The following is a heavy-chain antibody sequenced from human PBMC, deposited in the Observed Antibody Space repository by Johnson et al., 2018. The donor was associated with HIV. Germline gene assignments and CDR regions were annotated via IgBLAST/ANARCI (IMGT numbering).Heavy chain of an antibody. D-gene: IGHD4-23*01. CDR1: GFTFSSYG. Sequence: QVQLVESGGGVVQPGRSLRLSCAASGFTFSSYGMHWVRQAPGMGLACVAFISINGRIKYSAASVKGGFPLSRANSKNSLFLQMNSLRAVDTAVSYCARSHPFYGGNSECAFDSWSQGTMVTVSS. J-gene: IGHJ3*02. CDR3: ARSHPFYGGNSECAFDS. CDR2: ISINGRIK. V-gene: IGHV3-30*03.